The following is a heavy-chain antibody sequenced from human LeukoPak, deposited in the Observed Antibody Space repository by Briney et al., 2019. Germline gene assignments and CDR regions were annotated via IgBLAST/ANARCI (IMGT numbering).Heavy chain of an antibody. CDR2: ISGSGGTT. CDR3: ARTDYGSGSYSDY. CDR1: GFTFTSYG. D-gene: IGHD3-10*01. V-gene: IGHV3-23*01. J-gene: IGHJ4*02. Sequence: GGSLRLSCAASGFTFTSYGMSWVRQAPGKGLEWVSAISGSGGTTYYADSVKGRFTISRDNSKNTLYLQMNSLRAEDTAVYYCARTDYGSGSYSDYWGQGTLVTVSS.